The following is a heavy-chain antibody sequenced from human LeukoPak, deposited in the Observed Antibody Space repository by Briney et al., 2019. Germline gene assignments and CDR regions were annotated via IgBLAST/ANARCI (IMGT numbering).Heavy chain of an antibody. CDR1: GYTFTNHY. D-gene: IGHD3-22*01. Sequence: GASVKVSCKASGYTFTNHYMHWVRQAPGQGLEWMGWISAYNGNTNYAQNLQGRVTMTTDTSTTTAYMELRSLRSDDTAVYYCARDPVWESSGYSDIWGQGTMVTVSS. CDR3: ARDPVWESSGYSDI. J-gene: IGHJ3*02. CDR2: ISAYNGNT. V-gene: IGHV1-18*01.